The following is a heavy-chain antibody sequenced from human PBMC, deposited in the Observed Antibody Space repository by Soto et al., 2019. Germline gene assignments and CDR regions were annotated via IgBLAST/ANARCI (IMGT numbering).Heavy chain of an antibody. CDR1: GYTFTSYG. CDR3: PTDPYCSSTSCRFQSGGMDV. Sequence: ASVKTSCKASGYTFTSYGISWVRQAPGQGLEWMGWISAYNGNTDYAQKLQGRVTMTTDRSTSTAYMELRSLRSADTAVYYCPTDPYCSSTSCRFQSGGMDVWREGTTVTVSS. D-gene: IGHD2-2*01. J-gene: IGHJ6*04. V-gene: IGHV1-18*04. CDR2: ISAYNGNT.